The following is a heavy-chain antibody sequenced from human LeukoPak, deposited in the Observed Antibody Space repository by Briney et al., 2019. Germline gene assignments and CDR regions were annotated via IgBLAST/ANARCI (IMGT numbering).Heavy chain of an antibody. Sequence: GSSLRLSCAASGFPFSGSGMHWVRQAPGKGLEWVAVIWYDGSHQYYADSVKGRFTISRDNSKNTLDLQMNSLRAEDTAVYYCARDRFAAPAYFDYWGQGTLVTASS. D-gene: IGHD2-15*01. V-gene: IGHV3-33*01. J-gene: IGHJ4*02. CDR2: IWYDGSHQ. CDR1: GFPFSGSG. CDR3: ARDRFAAPAYFDY.